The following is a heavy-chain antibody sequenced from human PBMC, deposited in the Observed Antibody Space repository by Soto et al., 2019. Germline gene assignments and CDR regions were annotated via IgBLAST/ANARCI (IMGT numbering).Heavy chain of an antibody. J-gene: IGHJ4*02. CDR2: IYYSGST. V-gene: IGHV4-39*01. CDR1: GGSIGSSRYY. D-gene: IGHD3-22*01. Sequence: SETLSVTCTVAGGSIGSSRYYWVLIRKPPGKGLEWIGSIYYSGSTYYNPSLKSRVTISVDTSKNQFSLKLSSVTAADTAVYYCARYGSPASLPCNYYDSSGYYLWGQGTLVTVSS. CDR3: ARYGSPASLPCNYYDSSGYYL.